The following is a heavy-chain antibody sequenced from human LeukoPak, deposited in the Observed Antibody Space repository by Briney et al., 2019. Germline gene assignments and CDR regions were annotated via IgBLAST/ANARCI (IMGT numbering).Heavy chain of an antibody. CDR3: ARWGTVARFIVDY. V-gene: IGHV5-51*01. J-gene: IGHJ4*02. CDR2: IYPGNSDT. CDR1: GYTFTTYW. D-gene: IGHD4-17*01. Sequence: GESLKISCKGSGYTFTTYWIGWVRQMPGKGLEWMGNIYPGNSDTRYSPSFQGQVTISADKSIGTAYLQWSSLKASDTAMYYCARWGTVARFIVDYWGQGTLVTVSS.